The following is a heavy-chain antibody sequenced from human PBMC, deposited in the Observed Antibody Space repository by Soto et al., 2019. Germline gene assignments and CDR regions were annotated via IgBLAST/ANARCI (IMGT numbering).Heavy chain of an antibody. CDR1: GGTFSTYA. V-gene: IGHV1-69*12. CDR2: IIPMFGTA. J-gene: IGHJ4*02. D-gene: IGHD5-12*01. CDR3: ASGILLWLRRINNGYSG. Sequence: QVQLVQSGAEVKKPESSVKVSCKAPGGTFSTYAISWVRQAPGQGLAWMGGIIPMFGTANYAQRFQDRVTITADESTNSVYMELSSLRFEDTAVYFCASGILLWLRRINNGYSGWGQGTLVTVSS.